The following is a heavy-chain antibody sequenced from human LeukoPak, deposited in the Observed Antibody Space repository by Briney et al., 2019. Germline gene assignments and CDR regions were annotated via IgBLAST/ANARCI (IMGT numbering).Heavy chain of an antibody. D-gene: IGHD3-22*01. CDR2: ISGSGGRT. CDR3: ARLDSTGYFTRDVLSAFDI. J-gene: IGHJ3*02. V-gene: IGHV3-23*01. Sequence: AGGFLRLSCAASGFTFSSYAMSWVRQAPGKGLEWVSGISGSGGRTYSADSVKGRFTISRDNSKKTLYMQMNSLRAEDTAVYYCARLDSTGYFTRDVLSAFDIWGQGTMVTVSS. CDR1: GFTFSSYA.